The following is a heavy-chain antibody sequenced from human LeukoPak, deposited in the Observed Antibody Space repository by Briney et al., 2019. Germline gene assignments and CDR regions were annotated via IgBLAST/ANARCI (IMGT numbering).Heavy chain of an antibody. Sequence: SETLSLTCAVSGGSISSGGYSWSWIRQPPGKGLEWIGYIYHSGSTYYNPSLKSRVTISVDRSKNQFSLKLSSVTAADTAVYYCARGMGVSFDYWGQGALVTVSS. V-gene: IGHV4-30-2*01. CDR3: ARGMGVSFDY. CDR2: IYHSGST. D-gene: IGHD3-16*01. CDR1: GGSISSGGYS. J-gene: IGHJ4*02.